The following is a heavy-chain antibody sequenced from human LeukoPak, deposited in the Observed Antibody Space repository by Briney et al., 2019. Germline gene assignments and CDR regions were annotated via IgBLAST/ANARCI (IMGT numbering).Heavy chain of an antibody. CDR1: GFTFSSYW. V-gene: IGHV3-23*01. CDR2: IRGNGATT. Sequence: GGSLRLSCAASGFTFSSYWMSWVCQAPGKGLEWVAAIRGNGATTDYADSVKGRFTISRDNSKSTLYLQMNSLRAEDTAVYYCAKAYHDSGCLIDYWGQGTLVTVSS. J-gene: IGHJ4*02. CDR3: AKAYHDSGCLIDY. D-gene: IGHD6-19*01.